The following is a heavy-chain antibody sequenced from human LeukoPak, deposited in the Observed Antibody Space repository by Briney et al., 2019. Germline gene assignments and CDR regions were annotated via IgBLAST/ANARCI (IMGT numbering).Heavy chain of an antibody. Sequence: PGGSLRLSCAASGLTFDDYGMSWVRQVPGKGLEWVSGINWNGGSTGYADSVKGRFAISRDNAKNSLYLQMNSLRAEDTALYYCARIKSSGNHSPFDYWGQGALLTVSS. V-gene: IGHV3-20*04. D-gene: IGHD1-26*01. CDR1: GLTFDDYG. J-gene: IGHJ4*02. CDR2: INWNGGST. CDR3: ARIKSSGNHSPFDY.